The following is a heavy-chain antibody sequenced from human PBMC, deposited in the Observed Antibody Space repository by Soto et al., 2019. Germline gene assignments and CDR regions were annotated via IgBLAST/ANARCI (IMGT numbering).Heavy chain of an antibody. V-gene: IGHV3-30*18. CDR2: ISYDGSNK. CDR3: AKEEGIAVAGNMLIDYYYYYGMDV. Sequence: QVQLVESGGGVVQPGRSLRLSCAASGFTFSSYGMHWVRQAPGKGLEWVAVISYDGSNKYYADSVKGRFTISRDNSKNTLYLQMNSLRAEVTAVYYCAKEEGIAVAGNMLIDYYYYYGMDVWGQGTTVTVSS. D-gene: IGHD6-19*01. CDR1: GFTFSSYG. J-gene: IGHJ6*02.